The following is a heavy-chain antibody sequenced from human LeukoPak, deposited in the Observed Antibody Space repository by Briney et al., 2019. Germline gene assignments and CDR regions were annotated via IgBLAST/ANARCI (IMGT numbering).Heavy chain of an antibody. J-gene: IGHJ6*02. D-gene: IGHD5-12*01. Sequence: SETLSLTCAVYGGSLSAYYWTWIRQPPGKGLEWIGEINHVERANYNPSLESRVTISVDTSKNEFSLKLTSVTAADTAVYFCARKAASIVGTTFYFYNGLDVRGQGATVTVSS. CDR1: GGSLSAYY. V-gene: IGHV4-34*01. CDR3: ARKAASIVGTTFYFYNGLDV. CDR2: INHVERA.